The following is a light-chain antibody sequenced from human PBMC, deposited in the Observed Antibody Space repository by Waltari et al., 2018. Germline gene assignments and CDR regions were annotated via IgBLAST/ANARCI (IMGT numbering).Light chain of an antibody. J-gene: IGKJ4*01. CDR1: QSVSSY. V-gene: IGKV3-11*01. CDR3: QQRSSWPLLT. CDR2: EAS. Sequence: ELVLTQSPATLSLSPGVRGTLYCRASQSVSSYLAWYQQEPGQAPRLRIYEASNRATGMPARFSGSGSGTDFTLTISSLEPEDFAVYYCQQRSSWPLLTFGGGTKVEIK.